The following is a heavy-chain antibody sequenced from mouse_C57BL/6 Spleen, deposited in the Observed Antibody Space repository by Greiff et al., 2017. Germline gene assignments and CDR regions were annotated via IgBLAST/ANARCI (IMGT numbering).Heavy chain of an antibody. J-gene: IGHJ2*01. CDR2: IDPNSGGT. D-gene: IGHD1-1*01. CDR1: GYTFTSYW. Sequence: QVQLQQPGAELVKPGASVTLSCKASGYTFTSYWLHWVKRRPGRGLEWIGRIDPNSGGTKYNEKFKSKATLTVDKPSSTAYMQLSSLTSEASAVYDCASFYYYGSAYFDYWGQGTTLTVST. V-gene: IGHV1-72*01. CDR3: ASFYYYGSAYFDY.